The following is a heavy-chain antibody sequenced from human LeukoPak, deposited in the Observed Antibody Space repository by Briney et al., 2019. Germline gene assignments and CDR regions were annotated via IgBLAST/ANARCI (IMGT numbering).Heavy chain of an antibody. D-gene: IGHD1-14*01. J-gene: IGHJ4*02. CDR2: ISGSGSTI. V-gene: IGHV3-48*03. Sequence: GGSLRLSCAASGFTFSSYELNWVRQAPGKGLEWVSYISGSGSTIYYADSVKGRFTISRDNAKNSLYLQMNSLRDEDTADYYCARSPRAGGGYWGQGTLVTVSS. CDR1: GFTFSSYE. CDR3: ARSPRAGGGY.